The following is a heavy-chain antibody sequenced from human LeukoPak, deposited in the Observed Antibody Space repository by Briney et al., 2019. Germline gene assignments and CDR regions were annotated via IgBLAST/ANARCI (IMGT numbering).Heavy chain of an antibody. CDR3: ARGMGGFGVVSRVGPFDY. J-gene: IGHJ4*02. CDR2: IIPIFGTA. Sequence: RASVKVSCKASGGTFSSYAISWVRQAPGQGLEWMGGIIPIFGTANYAQKFQGRVTITADESTSTAYMELSSLRSEDTAVYYCARGMGGFGVVSRVGPFDYWGQGTLVTVSS. V-gene: IGHV1-69*13. CDR1: GGTFSSYA. D-gene: IGHD3-3*01.